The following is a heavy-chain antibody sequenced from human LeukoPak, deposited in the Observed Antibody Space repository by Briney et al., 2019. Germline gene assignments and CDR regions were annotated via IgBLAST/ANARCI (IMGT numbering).Heavy chain of an antibody. CDR2: ISYNGNNK. Sequence: PGGSLRLSCAASGFTFSSFAIHRVRQALGKGLEWLASISYNGNNKFYADSVKGRFIISRDNSKNTLYLQMNSLRADDTAMYYCARECCGNLKYFDYWGQGSLVTVCS. V-gene: IGHV3-30-3*01. CDR1: GFTFSSFA. D-gene: IGHD2-21*01. J-gene: IGHJ4*02. CDR3: ARECCGNLKYFDY.